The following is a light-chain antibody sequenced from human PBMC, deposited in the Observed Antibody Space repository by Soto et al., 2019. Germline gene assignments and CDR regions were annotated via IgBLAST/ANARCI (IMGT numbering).Light chain of an antibody. CDR3: SSYTTGSTPV. Sequence: QSVLTQPASVSGSPGHSITISCTGTSSDVGGYNYVSWYQQHPGKAPKLMIYEVSNRPSGVSIRFSGSKSGNTASLTISGLQAEDEADFYCSSYTTGSTPVFGGGTKLTVL. V-gene: IGLV2-14*01. CDR2: EVS. J-gene: IGLJ3*02. CDR1: SSDVGGYNY.